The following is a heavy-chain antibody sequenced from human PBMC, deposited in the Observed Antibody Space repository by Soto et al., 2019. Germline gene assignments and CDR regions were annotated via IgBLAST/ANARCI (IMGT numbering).Heavy chain of an antibody. D-gene: IGHD3-10*01. CDR3: ARDLDPSGLWFGAQSELRNAFDI. Sequence: PGGSLRLSCAASGFSFASYSMNWLRQAPGKGLEWVSSISSKPNRTSFYIHYAESVKGRFTISRDNAKDSLFLQMNSLRAEDTAVHYCARDLDPSGLWFGAQSELRNAFDIWGQGTMVTVSS. CDR1: GFSFASYS. CDR2: ISSKPNRTSFYI. V-gene: IGHV3-21*01. J-gene: IGHJ3*02.